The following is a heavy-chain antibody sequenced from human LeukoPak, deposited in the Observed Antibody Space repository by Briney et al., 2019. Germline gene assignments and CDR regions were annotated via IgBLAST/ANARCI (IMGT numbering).Heavy chain of an antibody. CDR2: ISGSGGST. V-gene: IGHV3-23*01. J-gene: IGHJ4*02. CDR3: ATTLNYYGSGSHFDRFDY. CDR1: GFTFSSYA. D-gene: IGHD3-10*01. Sequence: PGGSLRLSCAASGFTFSSYAMSWVRQAPGKGLEWVSAISGSGGSTYYADSVKGRFTISRDNSKNTLYLQMNSLRAEDTAVYYCATTLNYYGSGSHFDRFDYWGQGTLVTVSS.